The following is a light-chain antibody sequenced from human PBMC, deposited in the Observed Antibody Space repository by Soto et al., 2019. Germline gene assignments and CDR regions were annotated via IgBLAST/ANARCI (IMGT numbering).Light chain of an antibody. CDR3: QHYNSYSSWT. CDR2: KAS. J-gene: IGKJ1*01. CDR1: QTISSW. V-gene: IGKV1-5*03. Sequence: DIQMTQSPSTLSGSVGDRVTITCRASQTISSWLAWYQQKPGKAPKLLIYKASTLTSGVPSRFSGSGSGTEFTLTISSLQPDDFATYYCQHYNSYSSWTFGQGTKVDIK.